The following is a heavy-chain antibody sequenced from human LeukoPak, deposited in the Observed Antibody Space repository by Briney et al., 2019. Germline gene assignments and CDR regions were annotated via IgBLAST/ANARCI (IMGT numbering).Heavy chain of an antibody. D-gene: IGHD4-11*01. J-gene: IGHJ6*03. CDR1: GFTFSSYG. Sequence: GGSLRLSCAASGFTFSSYGMHWVRQAPGKGLEWVSYISTYGTIAYYADSVKGRFTISRDNAKNSVYLQMNSLRAEDTAVYYCARDAESPGTIMTTYYYYMDVWGKGTTVTISS. CDR3: ARDAESPGTIMTTYYYYMDV. V-gene: IGHV3-48*04. CDR2: ISTYGTIA.